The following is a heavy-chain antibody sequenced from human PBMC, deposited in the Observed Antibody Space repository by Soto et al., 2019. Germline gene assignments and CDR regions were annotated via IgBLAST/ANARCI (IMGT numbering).Heavy chain of an antibody. CDR3: ARRYGSAIDY. Sequence: SETLSLTCTVSGGTISGWYWSWIRQPPGKGLEWIGYIYYSGSTNCNPSLKSRVTISVDTSKNPFSLKMSSVTAADTAVYYCARRYGSAIDYWGQGNLVTVSS. D-gene: IGHD1-26*01. CDR2: IYYSGST. V-gene: IGHV4-59*08. CDR1: GGTISGWY. J-gene: IGHJ4*02.